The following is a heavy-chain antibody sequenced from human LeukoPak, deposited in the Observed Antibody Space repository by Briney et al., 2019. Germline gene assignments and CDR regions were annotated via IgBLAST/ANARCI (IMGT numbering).Heavy chain of an antibody. CDR2: IYYSGST. D-gene: IGHD7-27*01. CDR3: ARWSSYGAWGNLFDY. V-gene: IGHV4-59*01. J-gene: IGHJ4*02. CDR1: GGSISSYY. Sequence: SETLSLTCTVSGGSISSYYWSWIRQPPGKGLEWIGYIYYSGSTNYNPSLKSRVTISVDTSKNQFSLKLSSVTAADTAVYYCARWSSYGAWGNLFDYWGQGTLVTVSS.